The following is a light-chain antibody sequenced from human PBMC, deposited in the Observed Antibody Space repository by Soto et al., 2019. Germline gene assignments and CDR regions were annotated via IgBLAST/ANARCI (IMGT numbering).Light chain of an antibody. CDR2: GAS. J-gene: IGKJ5*01. CDR3: QQYNNWLPIT. V-gene: IGKV3D-15*01. Sequence: EIVMAQCPATLSVSPGERATLSCRASQSVSSNLAWYQQKPGQAPRLLIYGASIRATGIPARYSGSGSGTEFNLTISSLQSEVFAGYYCQQYNNWLPITCGQGTRLEI. CDR1: QSVSSN.